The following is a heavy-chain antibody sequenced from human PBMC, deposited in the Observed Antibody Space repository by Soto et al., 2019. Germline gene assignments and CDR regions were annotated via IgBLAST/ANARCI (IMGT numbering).Heavy chain of an antibody. CDR1: GGSISSGGYY. CDR2: IYYSGST. D-gene: IGHD6-13*01. V-gene: IGHV4-31*03. CDR3: ARDRRIAAYYYYGMDV. J-gene: IGHJ6*02. Sequence: SETLSLTCTVSGGSISSGGYYWSWIRQHPGKGLEWIGYIYYSGSTYYNTSLKSRVTISVDTSKNQFSLKLSSVTAADTAVYYCARDRRIAAYYYYGMDVWGQGTTVTVSS.